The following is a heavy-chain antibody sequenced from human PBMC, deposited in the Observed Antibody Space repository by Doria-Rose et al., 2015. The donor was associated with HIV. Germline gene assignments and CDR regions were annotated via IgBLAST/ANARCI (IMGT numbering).Heavy chain of an antibody. CDR1: GGSISSYY. Sequence: QVQLQESGPGLVKPAETLSLTCTVPGGSISSYYWNWIRQPPGKGLEWIGYIYSSGSTHYNSSLKSRVPISKDTPKNQFSLKLSSVTAADTAVYYCTRFRPSRGIYYSLDVWGKGTTVTVSS. CDR2: IYSSGST. J-gene: IGHJ6*03. D-gene: IGHD3-10*01. V-gene: IGHV4-4*09. CDR3: TRFRPSRGIYYSLDV.